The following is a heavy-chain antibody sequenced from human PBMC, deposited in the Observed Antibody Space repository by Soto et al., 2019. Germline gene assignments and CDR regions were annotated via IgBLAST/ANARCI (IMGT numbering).Heavy chain of an antibody. J-gene: IGHJ6*02. CDR1: GFSLSTGGMC. V-gene: IGHV2-70*17. Sequence: SGPTLVNPTQTLTLTCTVSGFSLSTGGMCVSWIRQPPGKALEWLARIDWDDDKFYSTSLKTRLTISKDTSKNQVVLTMTNMDPVNTASYYCARSSIVVAGRYGMDVWGQGTTVTVSS. CDR3: ARSSIVVAGRYGMDV. CDR2: IDWDDDK. D-gene: IGHD6-19*01.